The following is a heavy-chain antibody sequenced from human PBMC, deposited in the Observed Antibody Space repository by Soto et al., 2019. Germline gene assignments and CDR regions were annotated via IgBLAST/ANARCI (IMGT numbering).Heavy chain of an antibody. D-gene: IGHD6-6*01. Sequence: PSETLSLTCTVSGGSISSSSYYWGWIRQPPGKGLEWIGSIYYSGSTYYNPSLKSRVTISVDTSKNQFSLKLSSVTAADTAVYYCARLPGLGYSSSPNYYYGMDVWGQGTTVTVSS. CDR2: IYYSGST. CDR1: GGSISSSSYY. V-gene: IGHV4-39*01. J-gene: IGHJ6*02. CDR3: ARLPGLGYSSSPNYYYGMDV.